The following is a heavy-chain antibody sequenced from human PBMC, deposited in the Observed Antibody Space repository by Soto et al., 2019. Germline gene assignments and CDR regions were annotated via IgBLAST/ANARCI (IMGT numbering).Heavy chain of an antibody. J-gene: IGHJ4*02. CDR1: GGSINSFY. Sequence: SETLSLTCTVSGGSINSFYWSWIRQSPGKGLEWIGYIYYTGSTVYNPSLKTRVTISLDTSKTQFSLKLRSVTAADTAVYYCARVKFGSGSYLHTFDYWGQGALLTVSS. CDR2: IYYTGST. V-gene: IGHV4-59*01. CDR3: ARVKFGSGSYLHTFDY. D-gene: IGHD3-10*01.